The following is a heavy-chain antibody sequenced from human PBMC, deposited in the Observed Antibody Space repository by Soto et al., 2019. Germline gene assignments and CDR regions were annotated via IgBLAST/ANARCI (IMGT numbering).Heavy chain of an antibody. V-gene: IGHV3-30-3*01. CDR2: ISYDGNNK. Sequence: QVQLVESGGGVVQPGRSLRLSCAASGFTFSNYAMYWVRKAPGKGPEWVAVISYDGNNKYYADSVKGRFTISRDNSKNTLYLQMNSLRAEDTAVYYCARAGCDGGTCYTLVGLRYGMDVWGQGTTVTVSS. CDR3: ARAGCDGGTCYTLVGLRYGMDV. D-gene: IGHD2-15*01. CDR1: GFTFSNYA. J-gene: IGHJ6*02.